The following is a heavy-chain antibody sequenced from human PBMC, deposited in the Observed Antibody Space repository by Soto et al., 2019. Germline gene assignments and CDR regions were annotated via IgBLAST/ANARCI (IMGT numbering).Heavy chain of an antibody. CDR1: GFTFSGSA. Sequence: EVQLVESGGGLVQPGGSLKLSCAASGFTFSGSAMHWVRQASGKGLEWVGRIRSKANSYATAYAASVKGRFTISRDDSKKTAYLQMNSLKTEDTAVYYCTSSVDGVVIPFDPWGQGTLVTVSS. CDR3: TSSVDGVVIPFDP. V-gene: IGHV3-73*01. D-gene: IGHD3-10*01. J-gene: IGHJ5*02. CDR2: IRSKANSYAT.